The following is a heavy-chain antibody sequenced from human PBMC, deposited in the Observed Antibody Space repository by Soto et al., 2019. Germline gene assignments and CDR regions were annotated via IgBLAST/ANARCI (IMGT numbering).Heavy chain of an antibody. J-gene: IGHJ4*02. CDR1: GGSFTNYH. Sequence: QVQLHQWGAGLLKPSETLSLTCGVHGGSFTNYHWSWIRQSPGKGLEWIGEVNPVRSANYNPSLKSRVTISVDASKNQVSLRVRSVTAADTAVYYCARTLYGDPSTPSKPAFDYWGQGTLVTVAS. V-gene: IGHV4-34*01. CDR2: VNPVRSA. D-gene: IGHD4-17*01. CDR3: ARTLYGDPSTPSKPAFDY.